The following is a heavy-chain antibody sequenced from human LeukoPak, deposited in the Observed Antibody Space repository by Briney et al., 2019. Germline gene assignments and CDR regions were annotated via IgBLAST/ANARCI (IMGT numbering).Heavy chain of an antibody. CDR2: IYHSGST. J-gene: IGHJ2*01. D-gene: IGHD3-22*01. CDR1: GFSISSYY. CDR3: ARLSYDSRGYYYAFGWYFDL. Sequence: SETLSLTCSVSGFSISSYYWSWVRQPPGKGLEWIGYIYHSGSTKYNPSLRSRVTISVDTSRNQLSLRLNSVSAADTAAYYCARLSYDSRGYYYAFGWYFDLRGRGTLVTVSS. V-gene: IGHV4-59*01.